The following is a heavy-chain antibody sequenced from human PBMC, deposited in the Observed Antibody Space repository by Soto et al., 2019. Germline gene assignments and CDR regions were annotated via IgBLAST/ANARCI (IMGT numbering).Heavy chain of an antibody. V-gene: IGHV1-46*01. CDR1: GYTFTSYY. Sequence: ASVKVSCKASGYTFTSYYMHWVRQAPGQGLEWMGIINPSGGSTSYAQKFQGRVTMTRDTSTSTVYMELSSLRSEDTAVYYCARDIQQLEEVNWFDPWGQGTLVTVSS. D-gene: IGHD6-13*01. CDR2: INPSGGST. J-gene: IGHJ5*02. CDR3: ARDIQQLEEVNWFDP.